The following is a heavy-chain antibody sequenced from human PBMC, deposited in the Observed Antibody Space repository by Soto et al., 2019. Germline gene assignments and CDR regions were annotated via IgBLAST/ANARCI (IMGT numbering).Heavy chain of an antibody. CDR2: ISNDGSDK. D-gene: IGHD6-13*01. J-gene: IGHJ3*01. Sequence: QVQLVESGGGVVPPGRSLRLSCAASGFTFNNYGMHCVRQAPGKGLEWVATISNDGSDKYYADSVKGRLTISRDNSKNTVYLQMNSLRAEETAVYSCAIDQGIAASQGIDWGQGTMVTVSS. CDR3: AIDQGIAASQGID. CDR1: GFTFNNYG. V-gene: IGHV3-30*03.